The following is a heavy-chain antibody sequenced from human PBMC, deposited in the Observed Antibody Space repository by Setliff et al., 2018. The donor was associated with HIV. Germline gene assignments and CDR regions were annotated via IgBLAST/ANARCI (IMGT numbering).Heavy chain of an antibody. V-gene: IGHV4-38-2*01. CDR1: GYSISSGHY. Sequence: PSETLSLTCAVSGYSISSGHYWGWIRQPPGKGLEWIGSIYHSGTTYYNPSLRGRVTISVDRSRNQSSLTLNSVTAADTATYYCASRGIVVVTMSMPDEFFVHWGHGTLVTVSS. CDR2: IYHSGTT. D-gene: IGHD2-21*02. J-gene: IGHJ1*01. CDR3: ASRGIVVVTMSMPDEFFVH.